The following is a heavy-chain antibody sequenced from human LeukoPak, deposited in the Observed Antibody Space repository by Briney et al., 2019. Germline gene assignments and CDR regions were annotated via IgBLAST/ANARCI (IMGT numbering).Heavy chain of an antibody. V-gene: IGHV3-23*01. Sequence: PGGSLRLSCAASGFTFSNNAMSWVRQAPGKGLEWVSTITASGGSTYYADSVKGRFTISRDNSKNMLYLQMNSLRVEDTAVYYCAKDGSSWYEDTWFDPWGQGTLVIVSS. CDR3: AKDGSSWYEDTWFDP. J-gene: IGHJ5*02. CDR2: ITASGGST. D-gene: IGHD6-13*01. CDR1: GFTFSNNA.